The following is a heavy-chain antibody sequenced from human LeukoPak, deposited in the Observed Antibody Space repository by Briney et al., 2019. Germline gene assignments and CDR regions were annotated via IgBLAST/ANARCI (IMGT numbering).Heavy chain of an antibody. CDR1: GFTFSSYS. V-gene: IGHV3-21*04. CDR2: ISSSSSYI. D-gene: IGHD2-2*02. CDR3: AKEPYLVVVPAAIGDY. J-gene: IGHJ4*02. Sequence: GGSLRLSCAASGFTFSSYSMNWVRQAPGKGLEWVSSISSSSSYIYYADSVKGRFTISRDNSKNTLYLQMNSLRAEDTAVYYCAKEPYLVVVPAAIGDYWGQGTLVTVSS.